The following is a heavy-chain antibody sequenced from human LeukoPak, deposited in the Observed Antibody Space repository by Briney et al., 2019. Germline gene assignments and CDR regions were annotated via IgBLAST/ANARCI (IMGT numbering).Heavy chain of an antibody. J-gene: IGHJ4*01. Sequence: GGSLRLSCAASGFTFSSYAMHWVRQAPGKGLEWVAVISYDGSNKYYADSVKGRFTVSRDNSRNTLYLQLNSLTAEDTAVYYCVYCSGGNCFHTVRGWTYWGQGTLVTVSS. CDR2: ISYDGSNK. V-gene: IGHV3-30-3*01. D-gene: IGHD2-15*01. CDR1: GFTFSSYA. CDR3: VYCSGGNCFHTVRGWTY.